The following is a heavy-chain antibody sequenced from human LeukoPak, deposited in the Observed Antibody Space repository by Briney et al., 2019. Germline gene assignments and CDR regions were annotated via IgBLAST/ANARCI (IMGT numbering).Heavy chain of an antibody. D-gene: IGHD5-18*01. CDR1: GGSISSSTYY. Sequence: TSETLSLTCTVSGGSISSSTYYWGWIRRPPGKGLEWIGSIYYSGSTYYNPSLKSRVTISVDTSKNQFSLKLSSVTAADTAVYYCARATIQLWGQETAVFDYWGQGTLVTVSS. V-gene: IGHV4-39*07. J-gene: IGHJ4*02. CDR3: ARATIQLWGQETAVFDY. CDR2: IYYSGST.